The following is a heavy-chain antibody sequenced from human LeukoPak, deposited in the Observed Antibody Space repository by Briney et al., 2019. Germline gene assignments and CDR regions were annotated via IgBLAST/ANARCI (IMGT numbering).Heavy chain of an antibody. J-gene: IGHJ3*02. CDR3: AREFLEYSSSWDDAFDI. CDR2: VSGSGDST. Sequence: GGSLRLSCAASGFTFSNYAMNWVRQAPGKGLEWVSVVSGSGDSTYYPGSVKGRFTISRDNAKNSLYLQMNSLRAEDTAVYYCAREFLEYSSSWDDAFDIWGQGTMVTVSS. V-gene: IGHV3-23*01. CDR1: GFTFSNYA. D-gene: IGHD6-6*01.